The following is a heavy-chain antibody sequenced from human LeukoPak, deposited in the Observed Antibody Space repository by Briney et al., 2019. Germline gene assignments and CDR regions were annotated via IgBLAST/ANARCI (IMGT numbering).Heavy chain of an antibody. D-gene: IGHD1-7*01. Sequence: ASVKISCKVSGYTFTVTSYYIHWVRRAPGQGLEWMGWINPNSRGTNYAQRFQGRITMTRDTSISTAYMELSSLRSDDTALYYCARVPHRGTIVELPGTILDAFDIWSQGTMVTVSS. CDR1: GYTFTVTSYY. CDR3: ARVPHRGTIVELPGTILDAFDI. V-gene: IGHV1-2*02. CDR2: INPNSRGT. J-gene: IGHJ3*02.